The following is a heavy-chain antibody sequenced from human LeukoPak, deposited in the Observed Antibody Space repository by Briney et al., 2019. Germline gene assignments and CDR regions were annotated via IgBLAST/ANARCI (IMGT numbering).Heavy chain of an antibody. Sequence: PETLSLTCTVSGGSISSYYWSWIRQPPGKGLEWIGYIYFSGSTNYNPSLKSRVTISVDTSKNQFSLKLSSVTAADTAVYFCARVAREYSSSWYPYYFDYWGQGTLVTVSS. J-gene: IGHJ4*02. CDR3: ARVAREYSSSWYPYYFDY. V-gene: IGHV4-59*01. CDR2: IYFSGST. D-gene: IGHD6-13*01. CDR1: GGSISSYY.